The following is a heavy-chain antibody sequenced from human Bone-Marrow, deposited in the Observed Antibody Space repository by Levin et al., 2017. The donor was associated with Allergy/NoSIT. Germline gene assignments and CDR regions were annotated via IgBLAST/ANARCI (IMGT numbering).Heavy chain of an antibody. D-gene: IGHD3-22*01. CDR2: MSYEGTIE. J-gene: IGHJ4*02. V-gene: IGHV3-30*18. CDR1: GFPFSAYG. Sequence: GGSLRLSCAASGFPFSAYGMHWVRQAPGKGLEWVATMSYEGTIENYADSVKGRFTISRDNSKNTLFLQMNSLRDEDTALYYCAKDGDDSSGFYLDHWGQGTLVTVSS. CDR3: AKDGDDSSGFYLDH.